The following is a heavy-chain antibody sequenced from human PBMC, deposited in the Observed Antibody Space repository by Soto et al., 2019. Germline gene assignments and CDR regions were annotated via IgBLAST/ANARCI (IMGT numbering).Heavy chain of an antibody. Sequence: EVQLVESGGGLVQPGGSLRLSCAASGFTFSSYDMHWVRQATGKGLEWVSAIGTAGDTYYPGSVKGRFTISRENAKNSLYLQMNSLRAEDTAVYYCARDLGGGWFDPWGQGTLVTVSS. CDR2: IGTAGDT. CDR3: ARDLGGGWFDP. J-gene: IGHJ5*02. D-gene: IGHD3-16*01. CDR1: GFTFSSYD. V-gene: IGHV3-13*01.